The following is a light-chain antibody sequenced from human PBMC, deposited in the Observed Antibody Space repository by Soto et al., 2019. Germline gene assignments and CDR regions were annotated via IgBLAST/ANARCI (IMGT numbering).Light chain of an antibody. CDR1: STDVGGYNY. Sequence: LNSPRSGNGSPGRGGPIFCTETSTDVGGYNYVSWYQQHPGKVPKLMLYDVSKRPSGVPDRFSGSKSGNTASLTISGLQAEDEADYYCCSYAGRHTRYVFGTGTKVTVL. J-gene: IGLJ1*01. CDR3: CSYAGRHTRYV. V-gene: IGLV2-11*01. CDR2: DVS.